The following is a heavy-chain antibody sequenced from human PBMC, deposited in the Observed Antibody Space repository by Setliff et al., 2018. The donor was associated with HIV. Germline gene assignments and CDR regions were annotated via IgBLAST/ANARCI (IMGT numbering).Heavy chain of an antibody. Sequence: ASVKVSCKASGYTFTSYGISWVRQAPGQGLEWMGWISAYNGNTNYAQKLQGRVTMTTDTSTSTAYMELRSLRSDDTAVYYCARMYSGYDWSPAGARTRYFDYWGQGTLVTAPQ. CDR2: ISAYNGNT. J-gene: IGHJ4*02. CDR3: ARMYSGYDWSPAGARTRYFDY. V-gene: IGHV1-18*01. CDR1: GYTFTSYG. D-gene: IGHD5-12*01.